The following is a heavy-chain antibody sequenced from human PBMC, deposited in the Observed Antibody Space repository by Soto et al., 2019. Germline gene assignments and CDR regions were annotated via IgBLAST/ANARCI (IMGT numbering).Heavy chain of an antibody. J-gene: IGHJ3*02. CDR2: IIPILGIA. Sequence: QVQLVQSGAEVKKPGSSVKVSCKASGGTFSSYTISWVRQAPGQGLEWMGRIIPILGIANYAQKFQGRVTINADKSTSTAYMELGSLRSEDTAVYYCARDQDRYCSGGSCYPNDAFDIWGQGTMVTVSS. CDR3: ARDQDRYCSGGSCYPNDAFDI. D-gene: IGHD2-15*01. CDR1: GGTFSSYT. V-gene: IGHV1-69*08.